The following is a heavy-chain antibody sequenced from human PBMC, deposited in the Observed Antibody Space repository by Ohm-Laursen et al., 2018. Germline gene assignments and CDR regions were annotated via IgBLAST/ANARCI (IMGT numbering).Heavy chain of an antibody. CDR2: ISSSGSTI. CDR3: APMSGGNYYEAFGY. J-gene: IGHJ4*02. D-gene: IGHD1-26*01. V-gene: IGHV3-48*03. CDR1: GFTFSSYE. Sequence: SLRLSCAASGFTFSSYELNWIRQAPGKGLEGVSYISSSGSTIYYTDSVKGRFTISRDNAKNSLYLQMNSLRAEDTAVYYCAPMSGGNYYEAFGYWGQGTLVTVSS.